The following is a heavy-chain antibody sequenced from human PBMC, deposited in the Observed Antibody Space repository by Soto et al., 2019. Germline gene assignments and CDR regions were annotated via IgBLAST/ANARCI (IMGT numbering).Heavy chain of an antibody. V-gene: IGHV4-59*01. D-gene: IGHD6-19*01. Sequence: QVQLQESGPGLVKPSETLSLTCTVSGGSISSYYWSWIRQPPGKGLEWIGYIYYSGSTNYNPSLKSRVTISVDTSKNQFSLKLSSVTAADTAVYYCARGVAVAGTVDLFDPWGQGTLVTVSS. J-gene: IGHJ5*02. CDR1: GGSISSYY. CDR2: IYYSGST. CDR3: ARGVAVAGTVDLFDP.